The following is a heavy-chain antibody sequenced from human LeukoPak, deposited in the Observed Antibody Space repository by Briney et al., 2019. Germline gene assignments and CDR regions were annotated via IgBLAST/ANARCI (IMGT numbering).Heavy chain of an antibody. V-gene: IGHV1-2*02. J-gene: IGHJ4*02. D-gene: IGHD3-9*01. CDR2: INPNSGGT. CDR3: ARSRAYYDILTGYYRAGAFDY. CDR1: GYTFTGYY. Sequence: GASVKVSCKASGYTFTGYYMHWVRQAPGQGLEWMGWINPNSGGTNYAQKFQGRVTMTRDTSISTAYMELSRLRSDDTAVYYCARSRAYYDILTGYYRAGAFDYWGQGTLVTASS.